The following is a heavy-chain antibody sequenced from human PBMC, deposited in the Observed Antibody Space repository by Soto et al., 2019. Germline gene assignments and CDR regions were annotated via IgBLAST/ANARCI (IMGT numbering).Heavy chain of an antibody. Sequence: SETLSLTCAVYCGSFSGYYWSWIRQPPGKGLEWIGEINHSGSTNYNPSLKSRVTISVDTSKNQFSLKLSSVTAADTAVYYCARRTGIAAAGIPNYYYYMDVWGKGTTVTVSS. D-gene: IGHD6-13*01. V-gene: IGHV4-34*01. CDR3: ARRTGIAAAGIPNYYYYMDV. CDR1: CGSFSGYY. J-gene: IGHJ6*03. CDR2: INHSGST.